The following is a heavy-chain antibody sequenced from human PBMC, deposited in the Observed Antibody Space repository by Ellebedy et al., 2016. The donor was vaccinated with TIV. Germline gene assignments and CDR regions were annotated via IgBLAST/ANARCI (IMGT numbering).Heavy chain of an antibody. CDR1: GFTFSIYC. D-gene: IGHD1-7*01. V-gene: IGHV3-7*01. CDR2: IKQDGSEK. CDR3: ARTTNWNYAFDY. J-gene: IGHJ4*02. Sequence: GGSLRLXXAASGFTFSIYCMSWVRQAPGKGLEWVANIKQDGSEKYYVDSVKGRFTISRDNAKNSLYLQMNSLRAEDTAVYYCARTTNWNYAFDYWGQGTLVTVSS.